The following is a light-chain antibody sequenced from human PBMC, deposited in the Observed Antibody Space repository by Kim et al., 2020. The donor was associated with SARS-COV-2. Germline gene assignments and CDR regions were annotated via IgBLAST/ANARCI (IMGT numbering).Light chain of an antibody. CDR1: QDINRF. CDR3: LQHKSYPYS. Sequence: SASVGDRVTITFRASQDINRFLAWFQQKPGKVPKRLIYHASTLQSGVPSRFSGSGSGTEFSLTISSLQPEDFATYYCLQHKSYPYSFGQGTKLEI. CDR2: HAS. J-gene: IGKJ2*03. V-gene: IGKV1-17*03.